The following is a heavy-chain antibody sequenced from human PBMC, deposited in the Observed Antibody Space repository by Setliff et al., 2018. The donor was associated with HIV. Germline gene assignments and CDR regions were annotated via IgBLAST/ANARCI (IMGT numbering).Heavy chain of an antibody. V-gene: IGHV4-39*07. CDR2: ISYSGST. CDR3: ARSSRVVYAMADYYYMDV. J-gene: IGHJ6*03. D-gene: IGHD2-8*02. Sequence: PSETLSLTCSVSGASISNNNDYWGWIRQPPGKGLEWIGDISYSGSTYYNPSLKTRVTISIDSSKNQFSLKLSSVTAADTAVYYCARSSRVVYAMADYYYMDVWGKGTTVTVSS. CDR1: GASISNNNDY.